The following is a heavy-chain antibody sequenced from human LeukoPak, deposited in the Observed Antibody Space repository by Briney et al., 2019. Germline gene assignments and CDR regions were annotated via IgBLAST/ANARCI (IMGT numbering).Heavy chain of an antibody. CDR3: ARDRDGDYEDYFDY. CDR1: GFTFSDYY. V-gene: IGHV3-11*06. D-gene: IGHD4-17*01. J-gene: IGHJ4*02. CDR2: ISSSSSYT. Sequence: GGSPRLSCAASGFTFSDYYMSWIRQAPGKGLEWVSYISSSSSYTNYADSVKGRFTISRDNAKNSLYLQMNSLRAEDTAVYYCARDRDGDYEDYFDYWGQGTLVTVSS.